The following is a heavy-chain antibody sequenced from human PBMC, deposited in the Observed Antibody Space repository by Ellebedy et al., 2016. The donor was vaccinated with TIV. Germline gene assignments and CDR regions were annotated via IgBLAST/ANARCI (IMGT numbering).Heavy chain of an antibody. CDR2: INHSGST. CDR3: ARGGRIGYSLIDY. Sequence: MPGGSLRLSCAVYGGSFSGYYWSWIRQPPGKGLEWIGEINHSGSTNYNPSLKSRVTISVDTSKNQFSLKLSSVTAADTAVYYCARGGRIGYSLIDYWGQGTLVTVSS. J-gene: IGHJ4*02. CDR1: GGSFSGYY. D-gene: IGHD3-3*01. V-gene: IGHV4-34*01.